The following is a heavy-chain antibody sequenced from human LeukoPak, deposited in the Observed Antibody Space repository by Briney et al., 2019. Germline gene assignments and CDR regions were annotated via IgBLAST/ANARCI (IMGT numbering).Heavy chain of an antibody. J-gene: IGHJ4*02. CDR3: ARQTGGSGGHYFDY. CDR1: GGSFSGYY. Sequence: SETLSLTCAVYGGSFSGYYWSWIRQPPGKGLEWIGEINHSGSTNYNPSLKSRVTISVDTSKNQFSLKLSSVTAADTAVYYCARQTGGSGGHYFDYWGQGTLVTVSS. V-gene: IGHV4-34*01. CDR2: INHSGST. D-gene: IGHD2-8*02.